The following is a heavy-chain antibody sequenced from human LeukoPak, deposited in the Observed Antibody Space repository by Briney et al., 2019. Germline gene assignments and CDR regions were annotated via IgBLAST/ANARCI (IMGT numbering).Heavy chain of an antibody. CDR2: INPNSGGT. CDR3: ARAIAAAGTNYFDY. CDR1: GYTFTSYY. D-gene: IGHD6-13*01. V-gene: IGHV1-2*02. J-gene: IGHJ4*02. Sequence: ASVKVSCTASGYTFTSYYMHWVRQAPGQGLEWMGWINPNSGGTNYAQKFQGRVTMTRDTSISTAYMELSRLRSDDTALYYCARAIAAAGTNYFDYWGQGTLVTVSS.